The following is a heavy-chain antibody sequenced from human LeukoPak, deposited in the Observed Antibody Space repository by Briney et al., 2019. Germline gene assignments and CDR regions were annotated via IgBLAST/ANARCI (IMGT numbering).Heavy chain of an antibody. J-gene: IGHJ6*02. V-gene: IGHV5-51*01. CDR1: GYSFTSYW. CDR2: IYPGDSDT. D-gene: IGHD6-19*01. Sequence: GESLKISCKGSGYSFTSYWIGWVRQMPGKGLEWMGIIYPGDSDTRYSPSFQGQVTISADKSISTAYLQWSSLKASDTAMYYCARQIAVAGTLCGMGVWGQGTTVTVSS. CDR3: ARQIAVAGTLCGMGV.